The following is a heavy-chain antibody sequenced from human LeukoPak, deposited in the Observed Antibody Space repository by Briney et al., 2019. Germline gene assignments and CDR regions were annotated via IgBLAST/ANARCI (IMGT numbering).Heavy chain of an antibody. J-gene: IGHJ4*02. CDR1: GFTFSNYG. CDR3: ASNSGYDSAY. Sequence: PGRSLRLSCAASGFTFSNYGMHWVRQAPGKGPEWVAHIWYDGANKYYADSVKGRFTISRDNSKNTLYLQMDSLRAEDTAVYYCASNSGYDSAYWGQGTLVTVSS. CDR2: IWYDGANK. V-gene: IGHV3-33*01. D-gene: IGHD5-12*01.